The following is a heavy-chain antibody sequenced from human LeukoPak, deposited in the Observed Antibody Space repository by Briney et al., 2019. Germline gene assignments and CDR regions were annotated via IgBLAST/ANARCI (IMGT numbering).Heavy chain of an antibody. V-gene: IGHV3-23*01. CDR1: GFTFSSYA. J-gene: IGHJ4*02. CDR3: AKDDDYVWGSYRSYFDY. Sequence: GGSLRLSCAASGFTFSSYAMSWLRQAPGKGLEWVSAISGSGGSTSYADSVKGRFTISRDNSKDTLYLQINSLRAEDTAVYYCAKDDDYVWGSYRSYFDYWGQGTLVTVSS. D-gene: IGHD3-16*02. CDR2: ISGSGGST.